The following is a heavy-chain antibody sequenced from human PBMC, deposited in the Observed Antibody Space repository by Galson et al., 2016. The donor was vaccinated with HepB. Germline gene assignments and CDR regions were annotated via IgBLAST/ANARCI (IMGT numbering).Heavy chain of an antibody. V-gene: IGHV3-74*01. J-gene: IGHJ6*02. CDR1: GFTFSRYW. CDR3: HVGDYGDAFNSYYNYGMDV. CDR2: IQSDGRAT. D-gene: IGHD4-17*01. Sequence: SLRLSCAASGFTFSRYWMHWVRQAPGKGLVWVSRIQSDGRATDYANSVKGRFTISRDNVKNTLYLQMSSLRAEDTAVYYCHVGDYGDAFNSYYNYGMDVWGQGTTVTVSS.